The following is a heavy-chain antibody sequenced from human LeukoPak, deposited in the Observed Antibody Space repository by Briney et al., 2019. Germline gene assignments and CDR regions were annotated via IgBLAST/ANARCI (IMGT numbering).Heavy chain of an antibody. V-gene: IGHV1-2*02. CDR2: INPNSGGT. CDR1: GYTFTGYY. CDR3: ARGIIVGAGDAFDI. J-gene: IGHJ3*02. D-gene: IGHD1-26*01. Sequence: GASVKVSCKASGYTFTGYYMHWVRQAPGQGLEWMGWINPNSGGTNYAQKFQGRVTMTRDTSISTAYMELSRLRSDDTAVYYCARGIIVGAGDAFDIWGQGTMVTVSS.